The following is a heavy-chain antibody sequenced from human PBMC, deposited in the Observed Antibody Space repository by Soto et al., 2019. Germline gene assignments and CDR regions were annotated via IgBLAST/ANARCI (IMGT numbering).Heavy chain of an antibody. CDR2: IYYSGST. CDR1: GCSISSYY. J-gene: IGHJ5*02. CDR3: ARGGIQLLNWFDP. V-gene: IGHV4-59*01. D-gene: IGHD5-18*01. Sequence: SETLSLTCTVSGCSISSYYWSWIRQPPGKGLEWIGYIYYSGSTNYNPSLKSRVTISVDTSKNQFSLKLSSVTAADTAVYYCARGGIQLLNWFDPWGQGTLVTVSS.